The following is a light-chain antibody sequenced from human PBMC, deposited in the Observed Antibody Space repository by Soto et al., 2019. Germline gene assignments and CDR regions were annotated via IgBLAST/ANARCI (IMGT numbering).Light chain of an antibody. CDR2: GAS. J-gene: IGKJ1*01. CDR3: RQYNNWPRT. Sequence: EILLTQSPGTLSLSPGERATLSCRGSQSVSNNYLDWYQQKNGQAPSLLIFGASNRAPDIPDRFTGSGSGTDLTLSVSRMEPEDFAVYYCRQYNNWPRTFGHGTKVDIK. V-gene: IGKV3-20*01. CDR1: QSVSNNY.